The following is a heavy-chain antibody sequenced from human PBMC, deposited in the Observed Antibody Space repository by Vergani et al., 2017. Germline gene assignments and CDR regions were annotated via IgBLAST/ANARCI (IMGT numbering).Heavy chain of an antibody. CDR2: ISAYNGNT. CDR3: ARDRLDIVVVPAAIRGDAFDI. J-gene: IGHJ3*02. Sequence: QVQLVQSGAEVKKPGASVKVSCKASGYTFTSYGISWVRQAPGQGLEWMGWISAYNGNTNYAQKLQGRVTMTTDTSTRTAYMELRSLRSDDTAVYYCARDRLDIVVVPAAIRGDAFDIWGQGTMVTVSS. V-gene: IGHV1-18*01. CDR1: GYTFTSYG. D-gene: IGHD2-2*02.